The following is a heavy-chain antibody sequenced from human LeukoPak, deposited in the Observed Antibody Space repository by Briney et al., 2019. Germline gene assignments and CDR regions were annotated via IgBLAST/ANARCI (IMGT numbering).Heavy chain of an antibody. V-gene: IGHV4-39*01. CDR2: IYYSGST. D-gene: IGHD6-13*01. CDR3: ARHIVAAVLSLGFDP. CDR1: GGSISSSSYY. J-gene: IGHJ5*02. Sequence: PSETLSLTCTVSGGSISSSSYYWGWIRQPPGKGLEWIGSIYYSGSTYYNPSLKSRVTISVDTSKNQFSLKLSSVTAADTAVYYCARHIVAAVLSLGFDPWGQGTLVTVSS.